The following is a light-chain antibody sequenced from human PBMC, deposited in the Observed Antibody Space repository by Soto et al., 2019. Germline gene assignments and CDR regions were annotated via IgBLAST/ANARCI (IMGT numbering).Light chain of an antibody. V-gene: IGKV3-20*01. CDR3: QQYGRSPPT. CDR1: QSVSKNF. CDR2: GAS. J-gene: IGKJ4*01. Sequence: IVLTQSPGTLSLSAGERATLSCRASQSVSKNFLAWYQQKPGQAPRLLINGASSRATGIPDRFSGSGSGTDFALTIDSLEPEDFAVYFFQQYGRSPPTFGGGTKVAI.